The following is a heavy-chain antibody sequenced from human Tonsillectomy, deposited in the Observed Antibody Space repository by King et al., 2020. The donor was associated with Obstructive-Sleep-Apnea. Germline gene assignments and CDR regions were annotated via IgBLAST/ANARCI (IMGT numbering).Heavy chain of an antibody. Sequence: VQLVESGGDLVQPGGSLRLSCAASGFTFSSYALTWVRQVPGKGLQWVSSISGNGANTYYADSVKGRFTVSRDNSKNTLYLQMNSLRAEDTAVYYCAKERKSTGAGGSRFDPWGQGTLVTVPS. CDR3: AKERKSTGAGGSRFDP. CDR1: GFTFSSYA. J-gene: IGHJ5*02. D-gene: IGHD6-19*01. CDR2: ISGNGANT. V-gene: IGHV3-23*04.